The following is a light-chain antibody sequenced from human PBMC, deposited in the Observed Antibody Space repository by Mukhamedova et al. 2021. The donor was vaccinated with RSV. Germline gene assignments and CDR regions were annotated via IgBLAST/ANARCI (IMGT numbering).Light chain of an antibody. CDR3: HQSSSLPLT. Sequence: GVPSRFSGSGSGTEFTLTIDSLEAEDAATYYCHQSSSLPLTLGGGTKVEIK. J-gene: IGKJ4*01. V-gene: IGKV6-21*01.